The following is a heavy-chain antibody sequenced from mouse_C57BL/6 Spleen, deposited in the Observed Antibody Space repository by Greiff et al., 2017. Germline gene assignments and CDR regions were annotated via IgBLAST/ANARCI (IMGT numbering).Heavy chain of an antibody. D-gene: IGHD1-1*01. V-gene: IGHV1-43*01. CDR2: INPSSGGT. J-gene: IGHJ2*01. Sequence: VQLQQSGPELVKPGASVKISCKASGYSFTGYYMHWVKQSSEKSLEWIGEINPSSGGTSYNQKFKGKATLTVDKSSSTAYMQLKSLTTEDSAVYYCARGGSSYEDYFDYWGQGTTLTVSS. CDR1: GYSFTGYY. CDR3: ARGGSSYEDYFDY.